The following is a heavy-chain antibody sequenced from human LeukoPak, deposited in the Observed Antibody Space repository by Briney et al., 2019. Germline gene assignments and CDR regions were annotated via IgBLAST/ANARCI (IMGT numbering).Heavy chain of an antibody. V-gene: IGHV4-59*12. J-gene: IGHJ6*03. CDR1: GGSISSYY. D-gene: IGHD2-15*01. Sequence: SETLSLTCTVSGGSISSYYWSWIRQPPGKGLEWIGYIYYSGSTNYNPSLKSRVTISIDTSKNQFSLKLRFVTAADTAVYYCARVRCSGGSCPYYYYYYYMDVWGKGTTVTVSS. CDR2: IYYSGST. CDR3: ARVRCSGGSCPYYYYYYYMDV.